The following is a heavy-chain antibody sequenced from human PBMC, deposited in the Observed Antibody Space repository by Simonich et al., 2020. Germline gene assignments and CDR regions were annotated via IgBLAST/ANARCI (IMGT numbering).Heavy chain of an antibody. CDR3: ASDGAYDTVVTGAY. CDR2: ISRSGNTI. CDR1: GFTYSSYE. J-gene: IGHJ4*02. Sequence: EVQLVESGGGLVQPGGSLRLSCAASGFTYSSYEMNWVRQEPGKGQEWVSYISRSGNTIYYADSVKGRCTISRDNAKNSLYLQMNSLRAEDTAVYYCASDGAYDTVVTGAYWGQGTLVTVSS. D-gene: IGHD3-9*01. V-gene: IGHV3-48*03.